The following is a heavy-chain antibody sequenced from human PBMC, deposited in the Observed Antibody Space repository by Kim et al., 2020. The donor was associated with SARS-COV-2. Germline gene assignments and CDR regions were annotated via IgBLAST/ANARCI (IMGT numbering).Heavy chain of an antibody. V-gene: IGHV1-24*01. CDR3: ATGAQYQLPSGA. J-gene: IGHJ5*02. CDR2: T. D-gene: IGHD2-2*01. Sequence: THYARKFQGRVTMTEDTSTDTAYMELSSLRSEDTAVYYCATGAQYQLPSGAWGQGTLVTVSS.